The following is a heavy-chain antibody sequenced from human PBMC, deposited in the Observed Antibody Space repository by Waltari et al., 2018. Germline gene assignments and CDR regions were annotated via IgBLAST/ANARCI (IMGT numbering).Heavy chain of an antibody. CDR1: GYTFTGYY. J-gene: IGHJ3*02. D-gene: IGHD6-19*01. CDR2: INPNSGGT. V-gene: IGHV1-2*02. CDR3: ATFGEEQWGVGFDI. Sequence: QVQLVQSGAEVKKPGASVKVSCTASGYTFTGYYMHLVRPAPGQGLEWMGWINPNSGGTNYAQKFQGRVTMTRDTSISTAYMELSRLRSDDTAVYYCATFGEEQWGVGFDIWGQGTMVTVSS.